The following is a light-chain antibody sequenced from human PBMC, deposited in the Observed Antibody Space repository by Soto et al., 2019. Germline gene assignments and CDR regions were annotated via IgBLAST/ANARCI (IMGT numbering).Light chain of an antibody. Sequence: DIQLTQSPSFLSASVGDRVTITCRASQGISSSLAWYQQKPGRAPKLLIYAASTLQSGVPSRFGGSGSGTEFTLTISSLQPEDFATYYCQQLNSFTFGGGTKVEIK. CDR2: AAS. CDR3: QQLNSFT. J-gene: IGKJ4*01. V-gene: IGKV1-9*01. CDR1: QGISSS.